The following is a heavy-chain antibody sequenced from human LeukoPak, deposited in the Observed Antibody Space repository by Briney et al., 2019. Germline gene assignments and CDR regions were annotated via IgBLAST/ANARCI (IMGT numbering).Heavy chain of an antibody. V-gene: IGHV4-59*01. CDR2: IYYSGST. Sequence: PSETLSLTCTVSGGSISSCYWSWIRQPPGKGLEWIGYIYYSGSTNYNPSLKSRVTISVDTSKNQFSLKLSSVTAADTAVYYCASSSSGSGWPGFDYWGQGTLVTVSS. CDR3: ASSSSGSGWPGFDY. CDR1: GGSISSCY. J-gene: IGHJ4*02. D-gene: IGHD6-19*01.